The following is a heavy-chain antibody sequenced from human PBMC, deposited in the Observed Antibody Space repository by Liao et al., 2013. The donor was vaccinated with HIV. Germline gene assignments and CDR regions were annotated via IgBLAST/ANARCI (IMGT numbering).Heavy chain of an antibody. D-gene: IGHD4-11*01. CDR1: GGSISSYY. CDR3: ARSTVDYSYFDL. J-gene: IGHJ2*01. Sequence: QVQLQESGPGLVKPSETLSVTCSVSGGSISSYYWNWIRQSPGNGLEWIGYIFYSGSTNYNPSLQSRVTISVDTSKKQLSLKLSSVTAADTAVYYCARSTVDYSYFDLWGRGTLVTVSS. CDR2: IFYSGST. V-gene: IGHV4-59*01.